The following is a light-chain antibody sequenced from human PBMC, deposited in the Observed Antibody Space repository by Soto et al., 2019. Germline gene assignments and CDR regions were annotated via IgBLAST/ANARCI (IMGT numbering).Light chain of an antibody. CDR3: SSYTSGSTLV. J-gene: IGLJ1*01. V-gene: IGLV2-14*01. CDR2: EVS. CDR1: TSDVGVYNY. Sequence: QSVLTQPASVSGSPGQSITISCTGTTSDVGVYNYVSWYQHHPDKAPKLMIYEVSNRPSGVSNRFSGSKSGNTASLTISGLQTADEADYYCSSYTSGSTLVFGTGTKVTVX.